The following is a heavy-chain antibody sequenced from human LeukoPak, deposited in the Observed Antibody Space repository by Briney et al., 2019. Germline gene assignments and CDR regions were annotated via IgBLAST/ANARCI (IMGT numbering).Heavy chain of an antibody. V-gene: IGHV1-69*05. D-gene: IGHD1-26*01. Sequence: GSSVKVSCKASGGTFSSYAISWVRQAPGQGLEWMGGIIPIFGTANYAQKFQGRVTMTTDTSTSTAYMELRSLRSDDTAVYYCARESGSYMSDYWGQGTLVTVSS. J-gene: IGHJ4*02. CDR2: IIPIFGTA. CDR1: GGTFSSYA. CDR3: ARESGSYMSDY.